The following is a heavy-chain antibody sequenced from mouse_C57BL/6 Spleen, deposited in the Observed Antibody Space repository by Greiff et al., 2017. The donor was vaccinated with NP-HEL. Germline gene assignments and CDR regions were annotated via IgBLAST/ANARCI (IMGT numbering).Heavy chain of an antibody. Sequence: VQLQQSGPELVKPGASVKISCKASGYAFSSSWMNWVKQRPGKGLEWIGRIYPGDGDTNYNGKFKGKATLTADKSSSTAYMQLSSLTSEDSAVYFCARGGTEDYWGQGTTLTVSS. J-gene: IGHJ2*01. CDR1: GYAFSSSW. V-gene: IGHV1-82*01. CDR3: ARGGTEDY. CDR2: IYPGDGDT. D-gene: IGHD3-3*01.